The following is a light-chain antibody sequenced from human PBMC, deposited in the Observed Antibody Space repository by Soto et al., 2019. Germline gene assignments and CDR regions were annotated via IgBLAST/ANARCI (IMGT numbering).Light chain of an antibody. V-gene: IGKV3-20*01. CDR3: PLYYNTTLT. Sequence: EIVLTQSPGTLSLSPGEGDTLSCRASQRVSSNSLAWYQQKPGQAPRLLIYGASTRATGIPDRFSGSGSGTHFPFTCRKLEAENFAVYYCPLYYNTTLTFYEGTKVE. CDR2: GAS. J-gene: IGKJ4*01. CDR1: QRVSSNS.